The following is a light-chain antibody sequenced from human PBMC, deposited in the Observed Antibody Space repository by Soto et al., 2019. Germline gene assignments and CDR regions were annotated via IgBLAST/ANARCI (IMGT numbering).Light chain of an antibody. Sequence: AIQMTQSPSSLSASVGDRVTITCRASQGIRNDLGWYQQKPGKAPKLLIYAASSLQSGVPSRFSGSGSGTDFTLTISSLQPEYFATYYSLQDYGTFGQGTKVEIK. CDR2: AAS. J-gene: IGKJ1*01. CDR1: QGIRND. CDR3: LQDYGT. V-gene: IGKV1-6*02.